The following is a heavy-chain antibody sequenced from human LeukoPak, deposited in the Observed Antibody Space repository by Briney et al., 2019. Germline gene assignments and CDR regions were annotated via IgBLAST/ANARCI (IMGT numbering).Heavy chain of an antibody. D-gene: IGHD2-21*01. V-gene: IGHV1-2*02. CDR2: INPNSGGT. CDR3: ARVSDCGGDCYDWFDP. Sequence: ASVKVSCKASGYTFTVYYMHWVRQAPGQGLEWMGWINPNSGGTNYAQKFQGRVTMTRDTSISTAYMELSRLRSDDTAVYYCARVSDCGGDCYDWFDPWGQGTLVTVSS. CDR1: GYTFTVYY. J-gene: IGHJ5*02.